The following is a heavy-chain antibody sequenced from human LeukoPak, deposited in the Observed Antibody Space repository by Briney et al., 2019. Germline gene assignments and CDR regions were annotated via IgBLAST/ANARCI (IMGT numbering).Heavy chain of an antibody. CDR2: IISSSSYI. CDR3: ARASNSVLFDY. V-gene: IGHV3-21*01. J-gene: IGHJ4*02. Sequence: GGSLTLSCAASGCTFSSYSMNWVRQAPGKGLEWVSSIISSSSYIYYADSVKGRFTISRDNAKNSLYLQMNSLRAEDTAVYYCARASNSVLFDYWGQGTLVTVSS. CDR1: GCTFSSYS. D-gene: IGHD4-23*01.